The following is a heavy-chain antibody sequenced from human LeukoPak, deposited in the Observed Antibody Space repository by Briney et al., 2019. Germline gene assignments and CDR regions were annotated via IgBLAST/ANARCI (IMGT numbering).Heavy chain of an antibody. CDR2: MNPNSGNT. D-gene: IGHD6-19*01. CDR1: GYTFTSYY. V-gene: IGHV1-8*02. CDR3: ARIAVAGTEIDY. J-gene: IGHJ4*02. Sequence: ASVKVSCKASGYTFTSYYMHWVRQATGQGLEWMGWMNPNSGNTGYAQKFQGRVTMTRNTSISTAYMELSSLRSEDTAVYYCARIAVAGTEIDYWGQGTLVTVSS.